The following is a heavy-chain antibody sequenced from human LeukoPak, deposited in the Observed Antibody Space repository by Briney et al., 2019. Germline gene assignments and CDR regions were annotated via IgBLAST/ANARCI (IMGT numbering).Heavy chain of an antibody. D-gene: IGHD4-17*01. V-gene: IGHV1-58*02. CDR1: GVTFTSSA. CDR2: IVVGSGNT. J-gene: IGHJ4*02. Sequence: SVKVSCKASGVTFTSSAMQWVRQARGQRLEWIGWIVVGSGNTNYAQKFQERVTITRDMSTSTAYMELSSLRSEDTAVYYCAAGPHYGDDFDYWGQGTLVTVSS. CDR3: AAGPHYGDDFDY.